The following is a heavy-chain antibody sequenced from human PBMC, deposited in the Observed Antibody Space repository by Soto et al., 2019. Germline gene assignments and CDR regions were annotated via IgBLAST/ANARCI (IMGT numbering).Heavy chain of an antibody. V-gene: IGHV3-23*01. CDR1: GFTFNSSA. CDR3: AKCTGGTIVPSGLCNWLDP. Sequence: EVQLLESGGGLVQPGGSLRLSCAASGFTFNSSAMSWVRQAPGKGLEWVSAIRGTNGNTHYAESVKGRLTISRDNSKNTLYLQMNFLSAEDTALAYGAKCTGGTIVPSGLCNWLDPWGQGTLVLVSS. J-gene: IGHJ5*02. CDR2: IRGTNGNT. D-gene: IGHD6-19*01.